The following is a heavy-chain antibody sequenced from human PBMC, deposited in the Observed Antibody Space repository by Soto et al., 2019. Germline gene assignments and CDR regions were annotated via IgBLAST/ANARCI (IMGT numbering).Heavy chain of an antibody. Sequence: GESLKISCAASGFTFSSYGMHWVRQAPGKGLEWVAVISYDGSNKYYADSVKGRFTISRDNSKNTLYLQMNSLRAEDTAVYYCAKDRASIAARRYYYYGMDVWGQGTTVTVSS. J-gene: IGHJ6*02. V-gene: IGHV3-30*18. CDR3: AKDRASIAARRYYYYGMDV. CDR2: ISYDGSNK. D-gene: IGHD6-6*01. CDR1: GFTFSSYG.